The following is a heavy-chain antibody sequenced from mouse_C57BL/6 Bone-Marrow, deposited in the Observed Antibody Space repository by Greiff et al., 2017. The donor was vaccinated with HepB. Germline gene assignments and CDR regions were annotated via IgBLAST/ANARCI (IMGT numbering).Heavy chain of an antibody. CDR3: ARSYYGSSSWFAY. V-gene: IGHV1-22*01. Sequence: SGPELVKPGASVKMSCKASGYTFTDYNMHWVKQSHGKSLEWIGYINPNNGGTSYNQKFKGKATLTVNKSSSTAYMELRSLTSEDSAVYYCARSYYGSSSWFAYWGQGTLVTVSA. CDR2: INPNNGGT. D-gene: IGHD1-1*01. CDR1: GYTFTDYN. J-gene: IGHJ3*01.